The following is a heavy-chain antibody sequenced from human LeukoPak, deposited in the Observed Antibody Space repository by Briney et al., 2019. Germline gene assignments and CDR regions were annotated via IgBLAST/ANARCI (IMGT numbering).Heavy chain of an antibody. CDR1: GGSFSGYY. CDR2: INHSGST. V-gene: IGHV4-34*01. D-gene: IGHD2-2*01. Sequence: SETLSLTCAVYGGSFSGYYWSWIRQPPGKGLEWIGEINHSGSTNYNPSLKSRVTISVDTSKNQFSLKLSSVTAADTAVYYCARGVVVVPAAYYYFDYWGQGTLVTVSS. CDR3: ARGVVVVPAAYYYFDY. J-gene: IGHJ4*02.